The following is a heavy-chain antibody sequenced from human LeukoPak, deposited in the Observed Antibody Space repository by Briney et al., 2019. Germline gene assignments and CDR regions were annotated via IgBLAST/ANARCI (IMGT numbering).Heavy chain of an antibody. CDR1: GASISSYC. V-gene: IGHV4-59*06. CDR2: IDYIGIT. D-gene: IGHD3-10*01. Sequence: SETLSLTCTVSGASISSYCWSWIRQHPGKGLEWIGYIDYIGITYYNPSLKSRVTISVDTSKNQFSLNLSSVTAADTAVYYCARDPVRYYGSGSYYHGTFDYWGQGTLVTVSS. CDR3: ARDPVRYYGSGSYYHGTFDY. J-gene: IGHJ4*02.